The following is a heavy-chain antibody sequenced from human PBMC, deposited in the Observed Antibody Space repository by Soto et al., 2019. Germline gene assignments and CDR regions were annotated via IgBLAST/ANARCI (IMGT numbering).Heavy chain of an antibody. Sequence: PGESLKISCKGSGYSFAGYWITWVRQKPGKGLEWMGRIDPSDSQTYYSPSFRGHVTISVTKSITTVFLQWSSLRASDTAMYYCARQIYDSDTGPNFQYYFDSWGHGTPGTVSS. J-gene: IGHJ4*01. CDR1: GYSFAGYW. CDR2: IDPSDSQT. CDR3: ARQIYDSDTGPNFQYYFDS. V-gene: IGHV5-10-1*01. D-gene: IGHD3-22*01.